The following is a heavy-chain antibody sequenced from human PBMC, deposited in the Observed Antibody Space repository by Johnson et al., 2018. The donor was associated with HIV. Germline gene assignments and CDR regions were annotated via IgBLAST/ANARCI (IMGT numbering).Heavy chain of an antibody. CDR3: ARDASGYEEWAFDI. CDR2: IPYDGSSK. CDR1: GFTFSSYG. J-gene: IGHJ3*02. Sequence: QVQLVESGGGVVQPGGSLRLSCAASGFTFSSYGMDWVRQVPGKGLEWVAAIPYDGSSKYYADSVKGRFTISRDNSKNTLYLQMNSLRAEDTAVYYCARDASGYEEWAFDIWGQGTMVTVSS. V-gene: IGHV3-30*03. D-gene: IGHD5-12*01.